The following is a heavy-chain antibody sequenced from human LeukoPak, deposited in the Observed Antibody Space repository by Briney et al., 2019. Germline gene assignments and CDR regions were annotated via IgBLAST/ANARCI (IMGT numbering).Heavy chain of an antibody. Sequence: GGSLRLSCAASGFTFVNYAMTWVRQAPGKGLEWVSVISGSGGNTYSVDSVKGRFTISRDNSKNSLYLQMNSLRVEDTAVYYCARDHLYCSSTSCYRDGAFDIWGQGTMVTVSS. J-gene: IGHJ3*02. CDR2: ISGSGGNT. V-gene: IGHV3-23*01. CDR3: ARDHLYCSSTSCYRDGAFDI. D-gene: IGHD2-2*02. CDR1: GFTFVNYA.